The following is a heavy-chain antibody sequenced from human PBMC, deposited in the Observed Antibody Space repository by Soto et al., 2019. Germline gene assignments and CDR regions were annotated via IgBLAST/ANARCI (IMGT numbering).Heavy chain of an antibody. CDR3: ARLVRRGEDY. CDR1: GGSFSGYY. Sequence: SETLSLTCAVYGGSFSGYYWSWIRQPPGKGLEWIGEINHSGSTNYNPSLKSRVTISVDTSKSQFSLKLSSVTAADTAVYYCARLVRRGEDYWGQGTLVTVSS. V-gene: IGHV4-34*01. CDR2: INHSGST. J-gene: IGHJ4*02. D-gene: IGHD3-10*01.